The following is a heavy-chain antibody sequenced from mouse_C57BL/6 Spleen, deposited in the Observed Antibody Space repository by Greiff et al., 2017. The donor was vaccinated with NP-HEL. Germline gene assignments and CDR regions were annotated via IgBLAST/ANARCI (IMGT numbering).Heavy chain of an antibody. Sequence: VQLQQPGAELVKPGASVKMSCKASGYTFTSYWITWVKQRPGQGLEWIGDIYPGSGSTNYNEKFKSKATLTVDTSSSTAYMQLSSLTSEDSAVYYCARSGTTVVATRAWFADWGQGTLVTVSA. CDR3: ARSGTTVVATRAWFAD. CDR2: IYPGSGST. D-gene: IGHD1-1*01. V-gene: IGHV1-55*01. CDR1: GYTFTSYW. J-gene: IGHJ3*01.